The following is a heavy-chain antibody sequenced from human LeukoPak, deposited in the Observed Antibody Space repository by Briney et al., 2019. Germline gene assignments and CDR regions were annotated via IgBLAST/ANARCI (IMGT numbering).Heavy chain of an antibody. CDR2: IYYSGST. V-gene: IGHV4-59*01. Sequence: SETLSLTCTVSGGSISSYYWSWVRQPPGKGLEWIGYIYYSGSTNYNPSLKSRVTISVDTSKNQFSLKLSSVTAADTAVYYCARVKTDYGDYVVDYWGQGTLVTVSS. D-gene: IGHD4-17*01. CDR1: GGSISSYY. CDR3: ARVKTDYGDYVVDY. J-gene: IGHJ4*02.